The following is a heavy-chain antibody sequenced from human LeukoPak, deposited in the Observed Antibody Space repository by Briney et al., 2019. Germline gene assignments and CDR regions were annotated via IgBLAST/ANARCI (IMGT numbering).Heavy chain of an antibody. V-gene: IGHV3-23*01. Sequence: GGSLRLSCAASGFTFSSYAMSWVRQAPGKGLEWVSAISGRAGSTYYADPVKGRFTISRDNSKSTLYLQLSSLRAEDTAVYYCAKRVAAPGPTFDYWGQGTLVTVSS. CDR1: GFTFSSYA. J-gene: IGHJ4*02. D-gene: IGHD6-13*01. CDR2: ISGRAGST. CDR3: AKRVAAPGPTFDY.